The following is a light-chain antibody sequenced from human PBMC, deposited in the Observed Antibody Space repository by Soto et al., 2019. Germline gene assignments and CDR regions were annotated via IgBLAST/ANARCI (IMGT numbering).Light chain of an antibody. J-gene: IGLJ2*01. CDR1: RSDVGAYNY. Sequence: QSALTQPASVSGSPGQSIAISCTGTRSDVGAYNYVSWYQHHPGKAPRLMIYEVSSRPSGVSNRFSGSKSGNMASLTISGLQAEDEAQYYCSSYSSANTVIFGGGTKLTVL. V-gene: IGLV2-14*01. CDR3: SSYSSANTVI. CDR2: EVS.